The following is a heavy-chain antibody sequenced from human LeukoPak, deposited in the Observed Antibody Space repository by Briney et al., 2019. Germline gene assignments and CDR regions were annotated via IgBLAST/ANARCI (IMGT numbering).Heavy chain of an antibody. J-gene: IGHJ5*02. Sequence: ASVKVSCKASGYTFTSYAMHWVRQAPGQRLEWMGWINAGNGNTKYSQKFQGRVTITRDTSASTAYMELSSLRSEDTAVYYCARAPIVVVPAAKDWFDPWGQGTLVAVSS. CDR1: GYTFTSYA. CDR2: INAGNGNT. D-gene: IGHD2-2*01. V-gene: IGHV1-3*01. CDR3: ARAPIVVVPAAKDWFDP.